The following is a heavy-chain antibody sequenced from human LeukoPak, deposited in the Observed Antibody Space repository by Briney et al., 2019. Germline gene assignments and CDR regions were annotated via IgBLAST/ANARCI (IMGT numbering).Heavy chain of an antibody. V-gene: IGHV4-59*01. CDR1: GGSISSYY. J-gene: IGHJ4*02. Sequence: PSETLSLTCTVSGGSISSYYWSWIRQPPGKGLEWIGYIYYSGSTNYNPSLKSRVTISLDTSKNRFSLKLSSVTAADTSLYYCARAGIDYFGSRTYYNPYFDYWGQGTLVTVSS. CDR2: IYYSGST. D-gene: IGHD3-10*01. CDR3: ARAGIDYFGSRTYYNPYFDY.